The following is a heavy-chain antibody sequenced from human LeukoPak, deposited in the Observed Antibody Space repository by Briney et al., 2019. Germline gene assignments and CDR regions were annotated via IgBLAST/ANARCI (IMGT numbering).Heavy chain of an antibody. CDR3: AKAGYSGNFDY. V-gene: IGHV3-33*06. Sequence: PGGSLSLSCAASGFTFNNYGMHWVRQAPGKGLEWVAVIWYDGSNKYYADSVKGRFTISRDNSKNTLYLQMNSLRAEDTAVYYCAKAGYSGNFDYWGQGTLVTVSS. J-gene: IGHJ4*02. D-gene: IGHD5-12*01. CDR1: GFTFNNYG. CDR2: IWYDGSNK.